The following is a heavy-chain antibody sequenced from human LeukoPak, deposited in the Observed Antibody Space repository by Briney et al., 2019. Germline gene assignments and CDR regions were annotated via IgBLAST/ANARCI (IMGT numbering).Heavy chain of an antibody. CDR3: ARDPGYRGESGWFDP. J-gene: IGHJ5*02. V-gene: IGHV3-23*01. CDR2: ISGSGDGT. Sequence: GGSLRLSCAASGFAFSYYAMSWVRQAPGKGLEWVSGISGSGDGTYFADSVKGRVTISRDNSKNTLYLQMNSLRAEDTAVYYCARDPGYRGESGWFDPWGQGTLVTVSS. CDR1: GFAFSYYA. D-gene: IGHD5-18*01.